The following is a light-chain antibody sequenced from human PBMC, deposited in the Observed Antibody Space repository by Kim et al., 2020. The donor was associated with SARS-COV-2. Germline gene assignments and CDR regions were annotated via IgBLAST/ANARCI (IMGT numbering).Light chain of an antibody. V-gene: IGKV3-15*01. CDR1: QSVSSN. CDR3: QQYNNWPPWT. J-gene: IGKJ1*01. CDR2: GAS. Sequence: SPGERATLSCRASQSVSSNLAWYQKKPGQAPRLLIYGASTRATGIPARFSGSVSGTEFTLTISSLQSEDFAVYYCQQYNNWPPWTFGQGTKVDIK.